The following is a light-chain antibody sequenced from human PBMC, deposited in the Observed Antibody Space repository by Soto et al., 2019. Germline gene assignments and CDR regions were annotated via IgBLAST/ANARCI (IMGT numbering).Light chain of an antibody. CDR3: CSYAGGGAV. V-gene: IGLV2-23*01. CDR2: EGT. Sequence: QSALTQPASVSGSPGQSITISCTGTSSDVGSYNLVSWYQQHPGKAPKLVIYEGTKRPSGGSNRFSGSKSGNTASLTISGLQAQDEADYYCCSYAGGGAVFGGGTKLTVL. CDR1: SSDVGSYNL. J-gene: IGLJ2*01.